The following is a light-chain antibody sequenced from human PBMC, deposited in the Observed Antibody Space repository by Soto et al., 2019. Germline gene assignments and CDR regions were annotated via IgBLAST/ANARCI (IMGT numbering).Light chain of an antibody. CDR1: SSDIGVYNY. V-gene: IGLV2-14*01. CDR2: VVS. J-gene: IGLJ2*01. Sequence: QSALTQPASVSGSPGQSITISCTGTSSDIGVYNYVSWYQQYPGKAPKLMIFVVSDRPSGVSNRFSGSKSGTTASLTISGLQAEDEADYYCSSYKTSSTVVVFGGGTKVTVL. CDR3: SSYKTSSTVVV.